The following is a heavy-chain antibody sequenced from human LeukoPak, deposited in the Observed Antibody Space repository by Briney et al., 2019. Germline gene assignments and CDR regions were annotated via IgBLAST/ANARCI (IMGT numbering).Heavy chain of an antibody. Sequence: SETLPLTCAVYGGSFSGYYWSWIRQPPGKGLEWIGEINHSGSTNYNPSLKSRVTISVDTSKNQFSLKLSSVTAADTAVYYCARARPIVVVTRLRYYYGMDVWGQGTTVTVSS. V-gene: IGHV4-34*01. J-gene: IGHJ6*02. CDR3: ARARPIVVVTRLRYYYGMDV. CDR2: INHSGST. CDR1: GGSFSGYY. D-gene: IGHD2-21*02.